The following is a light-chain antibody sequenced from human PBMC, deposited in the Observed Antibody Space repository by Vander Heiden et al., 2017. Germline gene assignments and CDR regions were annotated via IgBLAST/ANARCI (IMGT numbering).Light chain of an antibody. V-gene: IGKV4-1*01. CDR2: WAS. J-gene: IGKJ1*01. CDR3: QRYDSTPLT. CDR1: QSVLYSSNNKNY. Sequence: DIVMTQSPDSLAVSLGERATINCKSSQSVLYSSNNKNYLAWYQQKPGQPPKLLIYWASTRESGVTDRFSGSGSGTDFTLTISILHAEDVTVYYCQRYDSTPLTFGQGTRVEIK.